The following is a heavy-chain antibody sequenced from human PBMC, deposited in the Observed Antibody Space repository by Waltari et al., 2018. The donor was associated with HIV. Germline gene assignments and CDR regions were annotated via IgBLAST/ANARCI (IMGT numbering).Heavy chain of an antibody. V-gene: IGHV3-48*03. CDR2: ISSSGSTI. Sequence: EVQLVESGGGLVQPGGSLRLSCAASGFTFSSYEMNCVRQAPGKGLEWVSYISSSGSTIYYADSVKGRFTISRDNAKNSLYLQMNSLRAEDTAVYYCAREKKRIQLWDYGMDVWGQGTTVTVSS. D-gene: IGHD5-18*01. J-gene: IGHJ6*02. CDR3: AREKKRIQLWDYGMDV. CDR1: GFTFSSYE.